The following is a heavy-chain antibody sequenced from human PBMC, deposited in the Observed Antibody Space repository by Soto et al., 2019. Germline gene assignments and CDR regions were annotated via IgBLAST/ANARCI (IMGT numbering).Heavy chain of an antibody. Sequence: GASVKVSCKVSGYTLTELSMHWVRQAPGKGLEWMGGFDPEDGETIYAQKFQGRVTMTEDTSTDTAYMELSSLGSEDTAVYYCATRYGDFFADAFDIWGQGTMVTVSS. CDR3: ATRYGDFFADAFDI. CDR2: FDPEDGET. V-gene: IGHV1-24*01. J-gene: IGHJ3*02. CDR1: GYTLTELS. D-gene: IGHD4-17*01.